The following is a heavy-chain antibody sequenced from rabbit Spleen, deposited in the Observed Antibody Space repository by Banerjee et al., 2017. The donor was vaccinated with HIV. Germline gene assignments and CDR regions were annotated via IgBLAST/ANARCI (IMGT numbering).Heavy chain of an antibody. J-gene: IGHJ6*01. D-gene: IGHD1-1*01. CDR1: GFPFSNKAV. CDR3: ARDTSSSFSSYGMDL. Sequence: QSLEESGGDLVKPGASLTLTCKASGFPFSNKAVMCWVRQAPGKGLEWIACIYNGDGSTYYATWAKGRFTISKTSSTTVTLQMTSLTAADTATYFCARDTSSSFSSYGMDLWGPGTLVTVS. V-gene: IGHV1S40*01. CDR2: IYNGDGST.